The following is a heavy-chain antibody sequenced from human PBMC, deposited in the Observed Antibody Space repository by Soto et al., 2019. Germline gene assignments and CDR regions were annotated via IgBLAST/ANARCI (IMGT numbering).Heavy chain of an antibody. J-gene: IGHJ4*02. D-gene: IGHD3-10*01. CDR2: INHSGST. V-gene: IGHV4-34*01. Sequence: SETLSLTCAVYGGSFSGYYWTWIRQPPGTGLEWIGEINHSGSTNYNPSLKSRVTISVDTSKNQFSLKLSSVTAADTAVYYCARARTYYYGSGSYVNWGQGTLVTVS. CDR1: GGSFSGYY. CDR3: ARARTYYYGSGSYVN.